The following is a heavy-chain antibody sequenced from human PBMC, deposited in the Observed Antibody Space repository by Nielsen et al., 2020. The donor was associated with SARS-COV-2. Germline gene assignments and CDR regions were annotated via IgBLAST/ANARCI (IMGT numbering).Heavy chain of an antibody. D-gene: IGHD3-3*01. CDR1: GGSISSGGYY. V-gene: IGHV4-31*02. Sequence: SCTVSGGSISSGGYYWSWIRQHPGKGLEWIGYIYYSGSTYYNPSLKSRVTISVDTSKNQFSLKLSSVTAADTAVYYCASMGPDPLYYDFWSGYYYYYGMDVWGQGTTVTVSS. CDR3: ASMGPDPLYYDFWSGYYYYYGMDV. CDR2: IYYSGST. J-gene: IGHJ6*02.